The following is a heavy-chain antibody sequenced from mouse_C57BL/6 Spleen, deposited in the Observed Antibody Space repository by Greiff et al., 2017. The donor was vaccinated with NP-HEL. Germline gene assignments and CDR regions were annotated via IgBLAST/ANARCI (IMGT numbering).Heavy chain of an antibody. Sequence: VQLKESGPGLAKPSQTLSLTCSVTGYSITSDYWNWIRKFPGNKLEYMGYISYSGSTYYNPSLKSRISITRDTSKNQYYLQLNSVTTEDTATYYCARSSDYYGSSPYWYFDVWGTGTTVTVSS. V-gene: IGHV3-8*01. CDR3: ARSSDYYGSSPYWYFDV. D-gene: IGHD1-1*01. CDR2: ISYSGST. CDR1: GYSITSDY. J-gene: IGHJ1*03.